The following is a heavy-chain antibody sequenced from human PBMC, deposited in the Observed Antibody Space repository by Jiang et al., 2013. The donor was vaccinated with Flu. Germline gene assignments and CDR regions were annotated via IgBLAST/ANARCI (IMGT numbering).Heavy chain of an antibody. J-gene: IGHJ6*02. Sequence: EWLALIYWDDDKRYSPSLKSRLTITKDTSKNQVVLTMTNMDPVDTATYYCAHTSDYDILTGYPSPCMDVWGQGTTVTVSS. CDR2: IYWDDDK. V-gene: IGHV2-5*02. CDR3: AHTSDYDILTGYPSPCMDV. D-gene: IGHD3-9*01.